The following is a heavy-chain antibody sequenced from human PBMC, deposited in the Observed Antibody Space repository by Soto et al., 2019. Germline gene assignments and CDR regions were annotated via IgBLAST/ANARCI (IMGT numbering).Heavy chain of an antibody. CDR3: ASSYYYGSGSYPRFDP. J-gene: IGHJ5*02. Sequence: PSETLSLTCTVSGGSISSGGYYWSWIRQHPGKGLEWIGYIYYSGSTYYNPSLKSRVTISVDTSKNQFSLKLSSVTAADTAVYYCASSYYYGSGSYPRFDPWGQGTLVTVSS. CDR2: IYYSGST. CDR1: GGSISSGGYY. D-gene: IGHD3-10*01. V-gene: IGHV4-31*03.